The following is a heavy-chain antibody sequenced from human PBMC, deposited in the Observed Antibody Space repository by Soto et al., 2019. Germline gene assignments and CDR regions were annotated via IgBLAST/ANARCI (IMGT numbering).Heavy chain of an antibody. CDR2: IRQDGGEK. CDR3: ATTAGGFFDN. D-gene: IGHD1-1*01. Sequence: GGSLRLSCAASGFSLSTYWMSWVRQSPGKGLEWVANIRQDGGEKYYVDSVRGRFTVARDNANNSLYRQTTSLRAEDTAVXXCATTAGGFFDNWGQGTPVTVSS. V-gene: IGHV3-7*05. CDR1: GFSLSTYW. J-gene: IGHJ4*02.